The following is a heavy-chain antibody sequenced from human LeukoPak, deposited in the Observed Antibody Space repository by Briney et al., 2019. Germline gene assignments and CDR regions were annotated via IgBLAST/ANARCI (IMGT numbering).Heavy chain of an antibody. CDR3: ARDLRRDTSGWNSQAVLDY. D-gene: IGHD6-19*01. CDR2: ISAYNSNT. J-gene: IGHJ4*02. V-gene: IGHV1-18*01. Sequence: ASVKVFCKASGYTFTSYGISWVRQAPGQGLEWMGWISAYNSNTNYAQKKLQGRVTMTTDTSTSTAYMELRSLRSDDTAVYYCARDLRRDTSGWNSQAVLDYWGQGTLVTVSS. CDR1: GYTFTSYG.